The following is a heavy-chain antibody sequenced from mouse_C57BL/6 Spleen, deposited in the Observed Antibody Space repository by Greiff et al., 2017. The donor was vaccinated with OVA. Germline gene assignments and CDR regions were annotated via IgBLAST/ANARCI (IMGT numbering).Heavy chain of an antibody. D-gene: IGHD1-1*01. CDR3: ARLCYYGSSYVDAMDY. V-gene: IGHV7-3*01. Sequence: EVKVVESGGGLVQPGGSLSLSCAASGFTFTDYYMSWVRQPPGKALEWLGFIRNKANGYTTEYSVSVKGRFTISSNNSQSILYLQMTALRAEDSATYYCARLCYYGSSYVDAMDYWGQGTSVTVSS. CDR1: GFTFTDYY. CDR2: IRNKANGYTT. J-gene: IGHJ4*01.